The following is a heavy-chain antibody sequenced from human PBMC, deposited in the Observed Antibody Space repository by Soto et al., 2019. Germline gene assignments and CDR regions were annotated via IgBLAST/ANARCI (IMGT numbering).Heavy chain of an antibody. CDR2: IYYSGST. CDR1: GGSISSSSYY. D-gene: IGHD5-12*01. Sequence: PSETLSLTCTVSGGSISSSSYYWGWIRQPPGKGLEWIGSIYYSGSTYYTPSLKSRVTISVATSKNQFSLKLSSVTAADTAVYYCARRTRRDGYNHFDYWGQGTLVTVPQ. J-gene: IGHJ4*02. CDR3: ARRTRRDGYNHFDY. V-gene: IGHV4-39*01.